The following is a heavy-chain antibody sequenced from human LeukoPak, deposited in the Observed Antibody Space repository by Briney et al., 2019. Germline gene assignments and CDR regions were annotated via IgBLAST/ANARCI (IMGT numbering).Heavy chain of an antibody. D-gene: IGHD1-26*01. CDR1: GFTFRTYA. V-gene: IGHV3-48*03. CDR3: ARVDMGAADY. CDR2: ISSSAVTI. J-gene: IGHJ4*02. Sequence: GGSLRLSCAASGFTFRTYAMNWVRQGPGKGLEWVSYISSSAVTIYYAASVKGRFTVSRDNANSSLYLHLDSLRAEDTAVYYCARVDMGAADYWGQGTLVTVSS.